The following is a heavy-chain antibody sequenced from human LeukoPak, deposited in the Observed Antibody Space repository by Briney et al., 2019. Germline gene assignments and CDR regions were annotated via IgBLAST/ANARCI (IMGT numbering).Heavy chain of an antibody. J-gene: IGHJ3*01. Sequence: GGSLRLSCAASGFTFSSYSFNWVRQAPGKGLEWVSYISRTTSYADSVKGRFTISRDNAKSSLYLQMNSLRAEDTAVYYCARDTDYAFDVWGQGTMVTVSS. CDR2: ISRTT. CDR1: GFTFSSYS. V-gene: IGHV3-48*01. CDR3: ARDTDYAFDV.